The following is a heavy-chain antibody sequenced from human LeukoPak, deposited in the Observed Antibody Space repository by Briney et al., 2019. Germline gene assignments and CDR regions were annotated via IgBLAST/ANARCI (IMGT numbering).Heavy chain of an antibody. CDR1: GFTFSSYW. J-gene: IGHJ6*03. CDR3: ARDSATVRTGYYCYYMDV. CDR2: IKEDGSEE. Sequence: GGSLRLSCAASGFTFSSYWMSWVRQAPGKGLEWVANIKEDGSEEYYVDSVKGRFTISRDNAKNSLYLQMNSLRAEDTAVYYCARDSATVRTGYYCYYMDVWGKGTTVTISS. V-gene: IGHV3-7*01. D-gene: IGHD4-17*01.